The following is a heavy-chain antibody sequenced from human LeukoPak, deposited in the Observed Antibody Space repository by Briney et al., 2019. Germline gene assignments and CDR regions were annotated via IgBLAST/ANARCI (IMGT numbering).Heavy chain of an antibody. CDR1: GYTFTSYG. V-gene: IGHV1-18*01. CDR2: ISAYNGNT. CDR3: ARIAAAGPRGVRNWFDP. Sequence: ASVKVSCKASGYTFTSYGISWVRQAPGQGLEWMGWISAYNGNTNYAQKLQGGVTMTTDTSTSTAYMELRSLRSDDTAVYYCARIAAAGPRGVRNWFDPWGQGTLVTASS. J-gene: IGHJ5*02. D-gene: IGHD6-13*01.